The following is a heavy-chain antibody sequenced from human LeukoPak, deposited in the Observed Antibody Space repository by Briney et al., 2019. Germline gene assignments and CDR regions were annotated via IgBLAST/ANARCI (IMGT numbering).Heavy chain of an antibody. CDR2: IRQDGSEK. V-gene: IGHV3-7*04. D-gene: IGHD2-15*01. J-gene: IGHJ4*02. CDR3: ARGDKFSGDY. Sequence: PGGSLRLSCAVSGFTFTDYWMNWVRQAPGKGLEWVASIRQDGSEKTYVDSVKGRFTISRDNAKNSLYLQMNSLRAEDTAVYYCARGDKFSGDYWGQGTLVTVSS. CDR1: GFTFTDYW.